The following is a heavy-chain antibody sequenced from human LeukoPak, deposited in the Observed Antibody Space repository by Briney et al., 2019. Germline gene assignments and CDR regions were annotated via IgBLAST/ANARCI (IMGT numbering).Heavy chain of an antibody. CDR1: GYAFTGYY. CDR2: INPNSGGT. D-gene: IGHD6-13*01. CDR3: ARGAWYSSSWYQGTTGP. Sequence: ASVKVSCKASGYAFTGYYMHWVRQAPGQGLGWMGWINPNSGGTNYAQKFQGRVTMTRDTSISTAYMELSRLRSDDTAVYYCARGAWYSSSWYQGTTGPWGQGTLVTVSS. J-gene: IGHJ5*02. V-gene: IGHV1-2*02.